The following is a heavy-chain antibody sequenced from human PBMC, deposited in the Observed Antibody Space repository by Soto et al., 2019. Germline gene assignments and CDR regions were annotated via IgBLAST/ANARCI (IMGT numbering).Heavy chain of an antibody. Sequence: SETLSLTCTVSGGSISSYYWSWIRQPPGKGLEWIGYIYYSGSTNYNPSLKSRVTISVDTSKNQFSLKLSSVTAADTAVYYCARQWFGEEENDDYCYYGMDVWGQGTTVTVSS. V-gene: IGHV4-59*01. J-gene: IGHJ6*02. D-gene: IGHD3-10*01. CDR2: IYYSGST. CDR3: ARQWFGEEENDDYCYYGMDV. CDR1: GGSISSYY.